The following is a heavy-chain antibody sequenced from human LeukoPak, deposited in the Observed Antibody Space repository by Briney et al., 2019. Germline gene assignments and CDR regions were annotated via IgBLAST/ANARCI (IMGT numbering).Heavy chain of an antibody. J-gene: IGHJ4*02. D-gene: IGHD5-18*01. CDR3: ARDAPGNTALDY. CDR2: INGYGSST. CDR1: GFTLISYW. V-gene: IGHV3-74*01. Sequence: PGGSLRLSXAASGFTLISYWMHWVRQAPGKGLVWVSRINGYGSSTDFADSVKGRFTISRDNAKNTLYLQMNSLRAEDTAVYYCARDAPGNTALDYWGQGTLVTVSS.